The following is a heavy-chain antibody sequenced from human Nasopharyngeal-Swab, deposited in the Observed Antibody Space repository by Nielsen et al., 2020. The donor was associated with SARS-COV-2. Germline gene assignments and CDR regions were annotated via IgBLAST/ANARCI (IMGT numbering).Heavy chain of an antibody. V-gene: IGHV1-24*01. Sequence: ASVKVSCKVSGYTLTELSIHWVRQAPGKGLEWMGGFDPENGETIYAQKFQGRVTMTEDTSTDTAYMELSSLRSEDTAVYYCAKDLGVRSSGDNDYWGQGTLVTVSS. J-gene: IGHJ4*02. CDR1: GYTLTELS. CDR3: AKDLGVRSSGDNDY. D-gene: IGHD1-26*01. CDR2: FDPENGET.